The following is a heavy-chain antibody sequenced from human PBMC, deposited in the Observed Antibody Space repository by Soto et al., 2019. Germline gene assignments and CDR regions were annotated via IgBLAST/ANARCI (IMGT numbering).Heavy chain of an antibody. CDR2: ISYDGSNN. V-gene: IGHV3-30*18. D-gene: IGHD2-21*02. Sequence: GGSLRLSCAASGFTFSAYDMHWVRQAPGKGLEWVALISYDGSNNYYADSVKGRFTISRDKSKNTLYLQMNSLRPEDTAVYYCSKDNLHCVDDCYQYYGLDVWCQGKMVTVS. CDR3: SKDNLHCVDDCYQYYGLDV. CDR1: GFTFSAYD. J-gene: IGHJ6*02.